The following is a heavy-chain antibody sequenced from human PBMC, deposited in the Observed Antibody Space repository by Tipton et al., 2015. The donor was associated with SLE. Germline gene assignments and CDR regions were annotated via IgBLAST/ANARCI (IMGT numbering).Heavy chain of an antibody. CDR3: ARGKAGDSYYYYYMDV. Sequence: TLSLTCSVSGASISSGAIYWSWFRHHPGKGLEWIGYIYYSGSTNYNPSLKSRVTISVDTSKNQFSLKLSSVTAADTAVYYCARGKAGDSYYYYYMDVWGKGTTVTVSS. D-gene: IGHD7-27*01. J-gene: IGHJ6*03. V-gene: IGHV4-61*08. CDR2: IYYSGST. CDR1: GASISSGAIY.